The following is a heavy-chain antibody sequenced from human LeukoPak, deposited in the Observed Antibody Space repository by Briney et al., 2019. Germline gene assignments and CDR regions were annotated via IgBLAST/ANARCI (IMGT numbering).Heavy chain of an antibody. Sequence: SVKVSCKASGGTFISYTISWVRQAPGQGLEWMGRIIPILGIANYAQKFQGRVTITADKSTSTAYMELSSLRSEDTAVYYCARMYSSGWPFDYWGQGTLVTVSS. J-gene: IGHJ4*02. D-gene: IGHD6-19*01. CDR2: IIPILGIA. CDR3: ARMYSSGWPFDY. CDR1: GGTFISYT. V-gene: IGHV1-69*02.